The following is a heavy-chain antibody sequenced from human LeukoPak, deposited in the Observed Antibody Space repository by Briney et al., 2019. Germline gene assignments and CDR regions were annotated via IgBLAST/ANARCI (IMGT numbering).Heavy chain of an antibody. Sequence: GGSLRLSCVVSGIPFGDYYMNWXXQAPGKGLEWISYISSSSSYTDYADSVKGRFTISRDNAKNSLYLQMDSLTVDDTAVYYCAAGTAADYWGQGTLVTVSS. CDR3: AAGTAADY. D-gene: IGHD6-13*01. V-gene: IGHV3-11*03. J-gene: IGHJ4*02. CDR1: GIPFGDYY. CDR2: ISSSSSYT.